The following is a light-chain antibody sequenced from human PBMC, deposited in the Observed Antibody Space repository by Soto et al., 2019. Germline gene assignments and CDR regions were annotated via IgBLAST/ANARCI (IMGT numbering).Light chain of an antibody. CDR2: KAS. J-gene: IGKJ1*01. Sequence: DIQMTQSPSTLSAFVGVRVIITCLASQSISGWLAWYQQKPGIAPKLLIYKASTLQDGVSPRFSGSGFGTEFTLTISSLQPDDCGVYYCQQYDVYSTFGQGTKVDIK. CDR3: QQYDVYST. CDR1: QSISGW. V-gene: IGKV1-5*03.